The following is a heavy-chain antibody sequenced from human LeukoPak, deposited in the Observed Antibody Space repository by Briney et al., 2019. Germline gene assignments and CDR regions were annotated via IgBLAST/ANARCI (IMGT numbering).Heavy chain of an antibody. V-gene: IGHV1-46*01. J-gene: IGHJ4*02. CDR3: ARGVRIEGSGSYEGPFFDY. CDR2: INPSGGSA. Sequence: GASVKVSCKASGYTFTIYYMHWVRQAPGQGLEWMGIINPSGGSASYAQKFQGRVTMIRDTSTSTVYMELSSLRSEDTAVYYCARGVRIEGSGSYEGPFFDYWGQGTMVTVSS. D-gene: IGHD3-10*01. CDR1: GYTFTIYY.